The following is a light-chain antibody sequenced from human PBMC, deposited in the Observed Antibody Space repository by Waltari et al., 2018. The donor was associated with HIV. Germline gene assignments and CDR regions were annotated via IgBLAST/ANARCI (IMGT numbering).Light chain of an antibody. J-gene: IGLJ1*01. CDR2: AAT. CDR3: QSYDSSLSSYV. V-gene: IGLV1-40*01. CDR1: SSHIGAGFD. Sequence: QSVLTQPPSVYGAPGQRVTIPCTGSSSHIGAGFDVHWYQQLPGIAPKLLIYAATNRHSGVPDRFSGSKSGTSASLAITGLQAEDEADYYCQSYDSSLSSYVFASGTRVTVL.